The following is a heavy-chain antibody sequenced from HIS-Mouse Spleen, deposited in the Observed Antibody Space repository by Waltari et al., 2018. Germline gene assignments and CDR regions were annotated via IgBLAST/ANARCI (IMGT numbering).Heavy chain of an antibody. CDR2: INPKSGGT. CDR1: GYTFTGYY. D-gene: IGHD7-27*01. V-gene: IGHV1-2*02. CDR3: ARVGLGIAFDI. Sequence: QVQLVQSGAEVKKPGASVKVSCKASGYTFTGYYMHWVRQAPGQGLEWMGWINPKSGGTNYAQKFQGRVTMTRDTSISTAYMELSRLRSDDTAVYYCARVGLGIAFDIWGQGTMVTVSS. J-gene: IGHJ3*02.